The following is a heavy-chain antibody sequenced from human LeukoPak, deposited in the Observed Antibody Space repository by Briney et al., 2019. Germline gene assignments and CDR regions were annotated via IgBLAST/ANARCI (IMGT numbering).Heavy chain of an antibody. CDR3: ARDTGLGVAVYYFDY. CDR1: GYTFSGYY. V-gene: IGHV1-46*01. Sequence: ASVKVSCKASGYTFSGYYMHWVRQAPGQGLEWMGIINPSGGSTSYAQKFQGRVTMTRDTSTSTVYMELSSLRSEDTAVYYCARDTGLGVAVYYFDYWGQGTLVTVSS. CDR2: INPSGGST. J-gene: IGHJ4*02. D-gene: IGHD2-21*01.